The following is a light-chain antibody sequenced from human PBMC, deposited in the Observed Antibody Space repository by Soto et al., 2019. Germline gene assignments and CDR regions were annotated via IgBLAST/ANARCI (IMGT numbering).Light chain of an antibody. V-gene: IGKV3-20*01. CDR2: GAS. CDR1: QSVSSSY. Sequence: IVLTQSPGTLSLCPGERATLSCRASQSVSSSYLAWYQQKPGQAPRLLIYGASSRATGIPDRFSGSGSGTDFTLTISRLEPEDFAVYYCQQLGTFGQGTKVDIK. CDR3: QQLGT. J-gene: IGKJ1*01.